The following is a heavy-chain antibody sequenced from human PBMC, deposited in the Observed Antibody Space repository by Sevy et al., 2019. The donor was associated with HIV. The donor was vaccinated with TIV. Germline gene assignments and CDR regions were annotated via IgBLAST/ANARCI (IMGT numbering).Heavy chain of an antibody. CDR3: ARAVGSLWFGELFTNYYYYYYMDV. CDR1: GGTFSSYA. V-gene: IGHV1-69*06. D-gene: IGHD3-10*01. Sequence: GASVKVSCKASGGTFSSYAISWVRQAPGQGLEWMGGIIPIFGTANYAQKFQGRVTITADKSTSTAYMELSSLRSEDTAVYYCARAVGSLWFGELFTNYYYYYYMDVWGKGTTVTVSS. CDR2: IIPIFGTA. J-gene: IGHJ6*03.